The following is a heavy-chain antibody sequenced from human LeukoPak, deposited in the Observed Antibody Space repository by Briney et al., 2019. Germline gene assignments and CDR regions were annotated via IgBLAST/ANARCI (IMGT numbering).Heavy chain of an antibody. V-gene: IGHV3-30*18. D-gene: IGHD3-10*01. CDR1: GFTFSSYG. Sequence: GGSLRLSCVASGFTFSSYGRHWVRQAPGKGLEWVAVISNDGSNKYYAASVKGRFTLSRDNSKNTLYLQMNSLRAEDTAVYYCAKGRGAFDIWGQGTMVTVSS. J-gene: IGHJ3*02. CDR3: AKGRGAFDI. CDR2: ISNDGSNK.